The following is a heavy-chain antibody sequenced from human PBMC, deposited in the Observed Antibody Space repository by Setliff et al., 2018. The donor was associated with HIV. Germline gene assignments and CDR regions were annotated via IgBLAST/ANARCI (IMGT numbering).Heavy chain of an antibody. V-gene: IGHV1-2*06. CDR1: GYTFTDNY. CDR3: AREDHYDRFLDH. D-gene: IGHD3-22*01. Sequence: ASVKVSCKASGYTFTDNYMHWVRQAPGQGLEWMGRISPNSGDTNYAQKFQGRVAMTRDTSISTAYMDLTRLRSDDTAVYYCAREDHYDRFLDHWGQGALVTVSS. J-gene: IGHJ5*02. CDR2: ISPNSGDT.